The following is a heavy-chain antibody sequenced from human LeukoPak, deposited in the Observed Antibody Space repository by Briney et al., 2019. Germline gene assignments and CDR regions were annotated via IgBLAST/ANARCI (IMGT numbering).Heavy chain of an antibody. V-gene: IGHV1-2*02. D-gene: IGHD2-2*01. CDR1: RYTFTDYF. J-gene: IGHJ6*03. Sequence: ASVKVSCKASRYTFTDYFMHWVRQAPGQGLEWMGWINPNSGGTKYAQKFQGRVTMTRDTSISTAYMELSRLRSEDTAVYYCARPVVVPAHEDYYMDVWGKGTTVTVSS. CDR3: ARPVVVPAHEDYYMDV. CDR2: INPNSGGT.